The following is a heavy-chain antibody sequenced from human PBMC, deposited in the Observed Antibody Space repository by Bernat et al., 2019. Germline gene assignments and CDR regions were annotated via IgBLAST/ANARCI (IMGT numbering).Heavy chain of an antibody. CDR1: GFTFSSYW. J-gene: IGHJ6*02. D-gene: IGHD3-3*01. CDR2: IKQDGSEK. V-gene: IGHV3-7*03. CDR3: ARERKVRCVEWLLNYYYYGMDV. Sequence: EVQLVESGGGLVQPGGSLRLSCAASGFTFSSYWMSWVRQAPGKGLEWVANIKQDGSEKYYVDSVKGRFTISRDNAKNSLYLQMNSLRAEETAVYYCARERKVRCVEWLLNYYYYGMDVWGQGTTVTVSS.